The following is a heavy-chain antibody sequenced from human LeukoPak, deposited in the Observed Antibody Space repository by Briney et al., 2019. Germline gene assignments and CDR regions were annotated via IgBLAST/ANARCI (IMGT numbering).Heavy chain of an antibody. V-gene: IGHV4-34*01. CDR1: GGSISGYY. J-gene: IGHJ6*03. Sequence: SETLSLTCTVSGGSISGYYWSWIRQPPGKGLEWIGEINHSGSTNYNPSLKSRVTISVDTSKNQFSLKLSSVTAADTAVYYCARDLTGLYYYYMDVWGKGTTVTFSS. D-gene: IGHD1-20*01. CDR2: INHSGST. CDR3: ARDLTGLYYYYMDV.